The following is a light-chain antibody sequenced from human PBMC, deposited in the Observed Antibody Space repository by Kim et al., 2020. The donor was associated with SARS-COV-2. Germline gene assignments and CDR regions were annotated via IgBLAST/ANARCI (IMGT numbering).Light chain of an antibody. Sequence: GQRVTISGSGSSSSIESNTVNWYQQLPGTAPKLLIYSNNQRPSGVPDRFSGSKSGTSASLAISGLQSEDEADYYCEAWDDSLNGVVFGGGTQLTVL. V-gene: IGLV1-44*01. CDR1: SSSIESNT. J-gene: IGLJ2*01. CDR3: EAWDDSLNGVV. CDR2: SNN.